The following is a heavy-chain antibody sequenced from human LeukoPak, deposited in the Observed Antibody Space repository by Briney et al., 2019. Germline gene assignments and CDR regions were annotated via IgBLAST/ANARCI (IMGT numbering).Heavy chain of an antibody. V-gene: IGHV3-30*02. J-gene: IGHJ4*02. CDR3: ARDGVAVTYYFDY. Sequence: PGGSLRLSCAASGFTFNTYGMHWVRQAQGKGLEWVALIWYDGSNENYADSVKGRFTISRDNSKNTLYLQMNSLRAEDTAVYYCARDGVAVTYYFDYWGQGTLVTVSS. CDR1: GFTFNTYG. D-gene: IGHD2-15*01. CDR2: IWYDGSNE.